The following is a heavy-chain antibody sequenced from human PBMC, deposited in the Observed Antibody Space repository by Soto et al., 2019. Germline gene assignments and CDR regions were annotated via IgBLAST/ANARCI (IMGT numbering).Heavy chain of an antibody. V-gene: IGHV4-34*01. Sequence: QVQLQQWGAGLLKPSETLSLTCAVYGGSFSGYYWSWIRQPPGKGLEWMGEINHSGSTNYNPSLKRRVTISVDTSKNQFPLKLSSVTAADTAVYSCARGGAGDTENWFDPWGQGTLVTVSS. CDR2: INHSGST. CDR3: ARGGAGDTENWFDP. D-gene: IGHD1-26*01. CDR1: GGSFSGYY. J-gene: IGHJ5*02.